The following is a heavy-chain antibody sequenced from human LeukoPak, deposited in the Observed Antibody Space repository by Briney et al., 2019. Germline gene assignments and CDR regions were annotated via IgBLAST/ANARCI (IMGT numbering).Heavy chain of an antibody. CDR1: GFSFSDYY. J-gene: IGHJ4*02. V-gene: IGHV3-11*04. CDR2: LSGSGSTI. Sequence: GGSLRLSCAASGFSFSDYYMSWVRQTPGKGLEWLSYLSGSGSTIFYADSVKGRFTISRDNAKNSVYLQMNSLRAEDTAVYYCARAGSGYYPDYWGPGTLVTVSS. CDR3: ARAGSGYYPDY. D-gene: IGHD3-22*01.